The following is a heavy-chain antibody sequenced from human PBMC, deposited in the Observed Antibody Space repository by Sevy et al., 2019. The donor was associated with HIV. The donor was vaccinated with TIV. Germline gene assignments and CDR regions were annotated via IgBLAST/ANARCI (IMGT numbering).Heavy chain of an antibody. J-gene: IGHJ4*02. CDR3: AKADGSGYSSSWTGDYYFDY. Sequence: GGSLRLSCAASGFTFSSYAMSGVRQAPGKGLEWVSAISGSGGSTYYADSVKGRFTISRDNSKNTLYLQMNSLRAEDTAVYYCAKADGSGYSSSWTGDYYFDYWGQGTLVTVSS. CDR2: ISGSGGST. V-gene: IGHV3-23*01. D-gene: IGHD6-13*01. CDR1: GFTFSSYA.